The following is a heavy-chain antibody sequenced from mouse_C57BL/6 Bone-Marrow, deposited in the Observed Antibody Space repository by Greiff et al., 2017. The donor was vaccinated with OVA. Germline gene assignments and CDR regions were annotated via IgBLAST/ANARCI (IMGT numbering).Heavy chain of an antibody. CDR1: GYTFTSYW. CDR3: ARGPYDGYRAWFAY. J-gene: IGHJ3*01. D-gene: IGHD2-3*01. Sequence: QVQLQQPGTDLVKPGASVKLSCKASGYTFTSYWMHWVKQRPGQGLEWIGNINPSNGGTNYNEKFKSKATLTVDKSSSTAYMQLSSLTSEDSAVYYCARGPYDGYRAWFAYWGQGTLVTVSA. V-gene: IGHV1-53*01. CDR2: INPSNGGT.